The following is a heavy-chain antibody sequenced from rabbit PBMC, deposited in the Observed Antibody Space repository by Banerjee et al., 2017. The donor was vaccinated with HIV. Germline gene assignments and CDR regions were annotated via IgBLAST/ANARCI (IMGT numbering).Heavy chain of an antibody. D-gene: IGHD4-1*01. CDR3: ARDLAGVIGWNFNL. V-gene: IGHV1S45*01. J-gene: IGHJ4*01. CDR1: GFSFSNKGV. Sequence: QEQLEESGGDLVKPEGSLTLTCTASGFSFSNKGVMCWVRQAPGKGLEWIACIYAGSSGSTYYASWVNGRFTITRSTSLNTVTLKMTSLTAADTATYFCARDLAGVIGWNFNLWGPGTLVTVS. CDR2: IYAGSSGST.